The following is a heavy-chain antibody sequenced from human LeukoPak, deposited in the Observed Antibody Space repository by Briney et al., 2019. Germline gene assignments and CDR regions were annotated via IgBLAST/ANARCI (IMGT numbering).Heavy chain of an antibody. J-gene: IGHJ6*02. V-gene: IGHV4-34*01. CDR2: INHSGST. CDR1: GGSFSGYY. D-gene: IGHD6-13*01. Sequence: SETLSLTCAVYGGSFSGYYWSWIRQPPGKGLEWIGEINHSGSTNYNPSLKSRVTISVDTSKNQFSLKLSSVTAADTAVYYCARSAASSWYFCDYYGMDVWGQGTTVTVSS. CDR3: ARSAASSWYFCDYYGMDV.